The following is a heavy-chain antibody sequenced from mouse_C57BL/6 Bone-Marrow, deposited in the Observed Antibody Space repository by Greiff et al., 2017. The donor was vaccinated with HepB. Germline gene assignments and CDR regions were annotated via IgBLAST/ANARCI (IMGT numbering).Heavy chain of an antibody. J-gene: IGHJ4*01. D-gene: IGHD1-1*01. CDR1: GYSFTSYW. CDR3: ARTAVVATRYYYAMDY. Sequence: VQLQQPGAELVKPGASVKLSCKASGYSFTSYWMHWVKQRPGRGLEWIGRIDPNSGGTKYNEKFKSKATLTVDKPSSTAYMQLSSLTSEDSAVYYCARTAVVATRYYYAMDYWGQGTSVTVSS. V-gene: IGHV1-72*01. CDR2: IDPNSGGT.